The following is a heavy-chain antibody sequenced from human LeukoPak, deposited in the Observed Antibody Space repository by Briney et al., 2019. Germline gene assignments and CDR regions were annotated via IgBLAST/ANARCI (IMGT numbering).Heavy chain of an antibody. CDR1: GYTFTSYD. V-gene: IGHV1-8*01. Sequence: EASVKVSCKASGYTFTSYDINWVRQATGQGLEWMGWMNPNSGNTGYAQKFQGRVTITRNTSISTAYMELSSLRSEDTAVYYCARGGGYNWNDGGEDNRGQGTLVTVSS. CDR3: ARGGGYNWNDGGEDN. D-gene: IGHD1-20*01. CDR2: MNPNSGNT. J-gene: IGHJ4*02.